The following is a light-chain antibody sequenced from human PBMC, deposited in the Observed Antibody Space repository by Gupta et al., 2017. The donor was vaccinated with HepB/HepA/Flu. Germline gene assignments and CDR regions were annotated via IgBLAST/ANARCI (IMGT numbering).Light chain of an antibody. V-gene: IGKV3-15*01. Sequence: EIVMTQSPATLSVSPGERATLSCRASQSVSSNLAGYQQKHGQAPSLLIYGSSTRATGIPARFSGSGSGTEFTLTISSLQSEDFAVYYCQQYNNWPPCSFGQGTKLEIK. CDR1: QSVSSN. J-gene: IGKJ2*04. CDR3: QQYNNWPPCS. CDR2: GSS.